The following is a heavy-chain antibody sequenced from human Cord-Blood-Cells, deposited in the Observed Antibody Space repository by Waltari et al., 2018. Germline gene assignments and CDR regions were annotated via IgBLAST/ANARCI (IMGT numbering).Heavy chain of an antibody. Sequence: EVQLVESGGGLVKPGGSLSLPCAAPGFTFSSYSMTWVRQAPGKGLEWVSSISSSSSYIYYADSVKGRFTISRDNAKNSLYLQMNSLRAEDTAVYYCARGGGSGYYFDYWGQGTLVTVSS. J-gene: IGHJ4*02. V-gene: IGHV3-21*01. CDR1: GFTFSSYS. D-gene: IGHD3-22*01. CDR3: ARGGGSGYYFDY. CDR2: ISSSSSYI.